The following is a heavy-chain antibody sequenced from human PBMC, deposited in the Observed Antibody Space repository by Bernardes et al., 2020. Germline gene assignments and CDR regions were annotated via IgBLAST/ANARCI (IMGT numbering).Heavy chain of an antibody. CDR1: GFTFSSYA. J-gene: IGHJ3*02. CDR3: AKLRSKWYSGTMEGAFDI. V-gene: IGHV3-23*01. D-gene: IGHD1-26*01. CDR2: ISGSGGST. Sequence: GGSLRLSCAASGFTFSSYAMSWVRQAPGKGLEWVSAISGSGGSTYYADSVKGRFTISRDNSKNTLYLQMNSLRAEDTAVYYCAKLRSKWYSGTMEGAFDIWGQGTMVTVSS.